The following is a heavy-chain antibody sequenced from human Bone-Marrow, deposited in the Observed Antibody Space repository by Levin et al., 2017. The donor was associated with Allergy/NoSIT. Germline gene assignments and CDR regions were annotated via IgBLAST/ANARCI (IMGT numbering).Heavy chain of an antibody. CDR3: AGGFSGRRAVATIFGRYDFDY. J-gene: IGHJ4*02. Sequence: SVKVSCKASGGTFSSYAISWVRQAPGQGLEWMGGIIPIFGTANYAQKFQGRVTITADESTGTAYMELSSLRSEDTAVYYCAGGFSGRRAVATIFGRYDFDYWGQGTLVTVSS. CDR1: GGTFSSYA. D-gene: IGHD5-12*01. V-gene: IGHV1-69*13. CDR2: IIPIFGTA.